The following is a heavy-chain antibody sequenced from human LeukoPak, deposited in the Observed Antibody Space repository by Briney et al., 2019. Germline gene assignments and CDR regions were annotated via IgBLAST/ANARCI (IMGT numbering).Heavy chain of an antibody. V-gene: IGHV4-34*01. Sequence: SETLSLTCAVYGGSFSGYYWSWIRQPPGKGLEWIGEINHSGSTNYNPSLKSRVTMSVDTSKNQFSLKLSSVTAADTAVYYCARGLSYYDILTGYSNYGMDVWGQGTTVTVSS. CDR2: INHSGST. CDR3: ARGLSYYDILTGYSNYGMDV. J-gene: IGHJ6*02. CDR1: GGSFSGYY. D-gene: IGHD3-9*01.